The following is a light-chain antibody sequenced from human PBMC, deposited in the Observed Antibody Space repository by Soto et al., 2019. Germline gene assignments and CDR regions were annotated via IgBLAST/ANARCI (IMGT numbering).Light chain of an antibody. V-gene: IGLV4-69*01. Sequence: QSVLTQSPSASASLGASVNLTCTLSSGHSSNAIAWHQQQPEKGPRYLMKLNSDGRHSKGDGIPDRFSGSSSGAERYLTISNVQSEDEADYYCQTWGTGIRVFGGGTQLTVL. CDR2: LNSDGRH. J-gene: IGLJ3*02. CDR3: QTWGTGIRV. CDR1: SGHSSNA.